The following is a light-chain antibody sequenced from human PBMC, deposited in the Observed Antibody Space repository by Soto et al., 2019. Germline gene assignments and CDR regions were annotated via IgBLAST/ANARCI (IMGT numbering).Light chain of an antibody. V-gene: IGKV1-5*03. Sequence: DIQMTQSPSTLSASVGDRVTITCRASQSISTWLAWYQQKAGKAPKLLIYKGSILESGVPSRFSGSGSGTEFTLTISSLQPDDFAPYYCQQYNTYWTFGQGTKVEIK. CDR3: QQYNTYWT. CDR1: QSISTW. J-gene: IGKJ1*01. CDR2: KGS.